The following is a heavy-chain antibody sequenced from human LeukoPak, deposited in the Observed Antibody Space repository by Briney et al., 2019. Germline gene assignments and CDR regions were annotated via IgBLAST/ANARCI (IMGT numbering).Heavy chain of an antibody. CDR3: ARGVAAAALDFDY. CDR1: GYTFTGYY. J-gene: IGHJ4*02. V-gene: IGHV1-2*02. Sequence: ASVKVSCKASGYTFTGYYMHWVRQAPGQGLEWMGWINPNSGGTNYAQKFQGRVTMTRDTSISTAYMELSRLRSDDTAVYYCARGVAAAALDFDYWGQGTLVTVSS. CDR2: INPNSGGT. D-gene: IGHD6-13*01.